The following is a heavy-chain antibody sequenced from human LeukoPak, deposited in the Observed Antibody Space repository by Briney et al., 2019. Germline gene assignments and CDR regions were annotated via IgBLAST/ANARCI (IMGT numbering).Heavy chain of an antibody. V-gene: IGHV4-34*01. CDR2: INHSGST. D-gene: IGHD4-17*01. J-gene: IGHJ4*02. Sequence: SETLSLTCAVYGGSFSGYYWSWIRQPPGKGLEWIGEINHSGSTNYNPSLKSRVTISVDTSKNQFSLKLSSVTAADTAVYYCARGGHGDRFDYWGQGTLVTVSS. CDR1: GGSFSGYY. CDR3: ARGGHGDRFDY.